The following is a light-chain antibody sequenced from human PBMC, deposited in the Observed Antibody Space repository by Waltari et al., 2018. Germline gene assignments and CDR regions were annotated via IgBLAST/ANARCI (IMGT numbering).Light chain of an antibody. V-gene: IGLV2-14*03. J-gene: IGLJ3*02. CDR2: DVD. CDR1: SDDVAAFYF. Sequence: QSALTQPASVTASPGQSVTISCTGTSDDVAAFYFVSWYQQHPGKAPKLLIYDVDIRPSGVSARFSASKSGTTASLTISDLQSDDGASYFCASYTRTNTLAFGGGTKLTVL. CDR3: ASYTRTNTLA.